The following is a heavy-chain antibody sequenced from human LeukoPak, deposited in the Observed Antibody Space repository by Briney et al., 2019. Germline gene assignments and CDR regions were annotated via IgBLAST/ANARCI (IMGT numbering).Heavy chain of an antibody. CDR2: INPNSGGA. CDR3: ARAGRYCSGTSCYLAY. J-gene: IGHJ4*02. V-gene: IGHV1-2*02. CDR1: GYTFTDYY. Sequence: GASVKVSCKPSGYTFTDYYMHGVRQAPGQGLERMGCINPNSGGANYAQKFQGRVTMTRDTSISTAYMEVYRLQSDDMGVYYSARAGRYCSGTSCYLAYWGQGTLVTVSS. D-gene: IGHD2-2*01.